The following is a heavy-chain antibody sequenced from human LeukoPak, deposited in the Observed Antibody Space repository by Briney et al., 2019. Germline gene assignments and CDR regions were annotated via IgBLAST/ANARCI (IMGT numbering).Heavy chain of an antibody. V-gene: IGHV3-33*01. Sequence: GGSLRLSCTAPGFTFSNYGMHWVRQAPGKGLEWVAIMLYDGSNNYYADSVKGRFTMSRDKSKNTMYLHLNSLRAEDTAVYYCARDERLRLGELSWGSPSRRDYYGMDVWGQGTTVTVSS. CDR2: MLYDGSNN. D-gene: IGHD3-16*02. CDR3: ARDERLRLGELSWGSPSRRDYYGMDV. CDR1: GFTFSNYG. J-gene: IGHJ6*02.